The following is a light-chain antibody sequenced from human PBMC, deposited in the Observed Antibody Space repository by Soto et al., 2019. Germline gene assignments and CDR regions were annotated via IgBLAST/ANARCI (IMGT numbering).Light chain of an antibody. Sequence: DIQMTQSPSSLSASVGDRVTITCRASQRISNYLNWYQHKPGKAPRLLIYAASSLQSGVPSRFSGSGYGTDFTLTISSLQPEDFATYYCHQSDSTLDYTFGQGTKVEIK. V-gene: IGKV1-39*01. CDR3: HQSDSTLDYT. CDR1: QRISNY. J-gene: IGKJ2*01. CDR2: AAS.